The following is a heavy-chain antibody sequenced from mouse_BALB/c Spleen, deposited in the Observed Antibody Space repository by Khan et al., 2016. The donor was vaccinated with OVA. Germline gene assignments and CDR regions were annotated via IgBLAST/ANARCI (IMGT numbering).Heavy chain of an antibody. CDR2: INTYTGEP. D-gene: IGHD2-1*01. V-gene: IGHV9-3-1*01. CDR3: ASVGNYWYVDV. Sequence: QIQLVQSGPELKKPGETVKISCKVSGYTFTNYGMTWVKQAPGKGLKWMGWINTYTGEPTYADDFKGRFAFSLETSATTASLQINNLKNEDTATYFCASVGNYWYVDVWGAGTTVTVSS. CDR1: GYTFTNYG. J-gene: IGHJ1*01.